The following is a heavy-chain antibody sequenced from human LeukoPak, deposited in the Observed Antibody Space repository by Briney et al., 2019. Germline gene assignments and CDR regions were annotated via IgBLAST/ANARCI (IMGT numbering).Heavy chain of an antibody. J-gene: IGHJ3*02. CDR2: IYHSGST. D-gene: IGHD4-11*01. V-gene: IGHV4-38-2*02. CDR1: GYSISSGYY. CDR3: ARRVTFDI. Sequence: SETLSLTCTVSGYSISSGYYWGWIRQPPGKGLEWIGSIYHSGSTYYYPSLKSRVTISVDTSKNQLSLKLSSVTAADTAVYYCARRVTFDIWGQGTMVTVSS.